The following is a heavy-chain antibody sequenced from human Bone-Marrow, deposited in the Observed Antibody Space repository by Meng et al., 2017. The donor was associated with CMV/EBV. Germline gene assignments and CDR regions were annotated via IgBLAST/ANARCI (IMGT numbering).Heavy chain of an antibody. CDR1: GFTFSNYW. Sequence: EVQLVGSGGGLVQPGGSLRLSCADSGFTFSNYWMHWVRQVPGEGLVWVSRINTDGSFTSYADSVKGRFTISRDNAKNTLYLQMNSLRVDDSAVYYCGRDLTGERDQWGQGTLVTVSS. CDR2: INTDGSFT. D-gene: IGHD7-27*01. V-gene: IGHV3-74*03. J-gene: IGHJ4*02. CDR3: GRDLTGERDQ.